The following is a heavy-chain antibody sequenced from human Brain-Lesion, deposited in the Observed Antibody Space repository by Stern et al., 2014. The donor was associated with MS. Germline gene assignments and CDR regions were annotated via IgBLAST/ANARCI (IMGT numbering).Heavy chain of an antibody. CDR2: IYSSGST. Sequence: VQLVESGPGLVKPSETLSLTCTVSGGSINTNNYYWGWIRPPPGKGLEWIGHIYSSGSTFYSPSLKSRVPMSVDTSKNQFPLKLSSVTAADTAVYYCARTGDDFGDYSLSYWGQGTLVTVSS. CDR3: ARTGDDFGDYSLSY. D-gene: IGHD4-17*01. CDR1: GGSINTNNYY. V-gene: IGHV4-39*01. J-gene: IGHJ4*02.